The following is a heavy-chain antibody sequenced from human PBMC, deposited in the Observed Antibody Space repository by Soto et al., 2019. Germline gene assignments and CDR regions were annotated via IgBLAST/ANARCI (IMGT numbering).Heavy chain of an antibody. Sequence: GGSLILSCAASGFTFSSYGMHWVRQAPGKGLEWVAVISYDGSNKYYADSVKGRFTISRDNSKNTLYLQMNSLRAEDTAVYYCAKGVATGAPLWGQGTLVTVSS. D-gene: IGHD4-17*01. V-gene: IGHV3-30*18. J-gene: IGHJ4*02. CDR1: GFTFSSYG. CDR3: AKGVATGAPL. CDR2: ISYDGSNK.